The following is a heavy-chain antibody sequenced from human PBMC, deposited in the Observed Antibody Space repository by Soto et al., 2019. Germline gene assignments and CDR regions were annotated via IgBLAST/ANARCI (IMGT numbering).Heavy chain of an antibody. V-gene: IGHV1-69*08. CDR2: IIPILGIA. CDR3: AREIVLMVYAMGNWFDP. J-gene: IGHJ5*02. Sequence: QVQLVQSGAEVKKPGSSVKVSCKASGGTFSSYTISWVRQAPGQGLEGMGRIIPILGIANYAQKFQGRVTITADKSTSTAYMELSSLRSEDTAVYYCAREIVLMVYAMGNWFDPWGQGTLVTVSS. CDR1: GGTFSSYT. D-gene: IGHD2-8*01.